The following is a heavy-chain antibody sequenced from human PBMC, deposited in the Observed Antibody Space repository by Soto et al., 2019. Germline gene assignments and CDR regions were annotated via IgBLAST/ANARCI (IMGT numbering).Heavy chain of an antibody. CDR2: IDSDGSRT. CDR3: ARGVRGAYGLDI. Sequence: GGSLRLSCAASGLTFSSHWMHWVRHAPGKGLVWVSRIDSDGSRTNYADSVKGRFTISRDNAKNTVYLQMNSLRVEVTAVYYCARGVRGAYGLDIWGQGTMVTVSS. J-gene: IGHJ3*02. CDR1: GLTFSSHW. D-gene: IGHD2-21*01. V-gene: IGHV3-74*01.